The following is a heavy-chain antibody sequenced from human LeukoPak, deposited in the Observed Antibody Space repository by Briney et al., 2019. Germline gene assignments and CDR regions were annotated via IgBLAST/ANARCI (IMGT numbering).Heavy chain of an antibody. CDR3: ARVKPWDGYNPYYFDY. CDR2: MNPNSGNT. CDR1: GYTFTSYD. D-gene: IGHD5-24*01. J-gene: IGHJ4*02. Sequence: ASVKVSCKASGYTFTSYDINWVRQASGQGLEWMGWMNPNSGNTGYAQKFQGRVTITRNTSISTAYMELSSLRSEDTAVYYCARVKPWDGYNPYYFDYWGQGTLVTVSS. V-gene: IGHV1-8*03.